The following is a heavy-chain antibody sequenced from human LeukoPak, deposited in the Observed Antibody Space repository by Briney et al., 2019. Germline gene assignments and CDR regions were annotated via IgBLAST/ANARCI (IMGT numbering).Heavy chain of an antibody. J-gene: IGHJ5*02. CDR3: ARSIAVAGTRWFDP. Sequence: SETLSLTCTVSGGSISSYYWSWIRQPAGKGLEWIGRIYTSGSTNYNPSLKSRVTMSVDTSKNQFSLKLSSVTAADTAVYYCARSIAVAGTRWFDPWGQGTLVTVSS. D-gene: IGHD6-19*01. CDR1: GGSISSYY. CDR2: IYTSGST. V-gene: IGHV4-4*07.